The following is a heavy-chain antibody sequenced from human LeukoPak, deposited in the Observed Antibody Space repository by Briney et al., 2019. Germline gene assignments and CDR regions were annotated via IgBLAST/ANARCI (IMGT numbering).Heavy chain of an antibody. J-gene: IGHJ3*02. Sequence: GGSLTPSWPASAFTSSTYSVNWVRQAQGKGRDWVGYISNSSNTIYYAGSVKGRFTTSRDNAMNSVDLQMNSLRADDTAVYYCARAKRNGFDIWGQGTMVTVSS. CDR3: ARAKRNGFDI. CDR2: ISNSSNTI. V-gene: IGHV3-48*01. CDR1: AFTSSTYS.